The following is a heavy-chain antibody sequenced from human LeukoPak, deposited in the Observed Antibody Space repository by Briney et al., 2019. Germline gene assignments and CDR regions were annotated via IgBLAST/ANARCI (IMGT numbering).Heavy chain of an antibody. V-gene: IGHV3-53*01. D-gene: IGHD1-26*01. J-gene: IGHJ4*02. CDR2: IHSDGST. Sequence: PGGSLRLSCAASGFPVSSNYMTWVRQAPQNGLEWVSTIHSDGSTYYVDSVKGRFIISRDISQNTVYLEMKSLRAEDAAVYYCAREGWEELGHYFDYWGQGTVVTVSS. CDR3: AREGWEELGHYFDY. CDR1: GFPVSSNY.